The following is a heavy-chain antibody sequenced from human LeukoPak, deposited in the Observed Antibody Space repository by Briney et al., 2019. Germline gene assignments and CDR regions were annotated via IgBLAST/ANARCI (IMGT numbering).Heavy chain of an antibody. D-gene: IGHD2-2*01. Sequence: PGGSLRLSCSASGFTFCRYSMKWLPPAPGKGGVGGSYICSSSSNIYYAHPVKGRFTICRANAKTSLDLQMTSLRAAATALYYCVSTYQLVYDDAIDICGQGTTVTVSS. CDR1: GFTFCRYS. V-gene: IGHV3-48*01. CDR2: ICSSSSNI. CDR3: VSTYQLVYDDAIDI. J-gene: IGHJ3*02.